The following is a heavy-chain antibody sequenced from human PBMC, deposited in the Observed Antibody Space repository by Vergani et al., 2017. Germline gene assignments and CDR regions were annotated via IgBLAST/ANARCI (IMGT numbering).Heavy chain of an antibody. CDR1: GFTFSDYY. CDR2: ISSSSSYT. D-gene: IGHD3-22*01. V-gene: IGHV3-11*05. J-gene: IGHJ2*01. Sequence: QVQLVESGGGLVKTGGSLRLSCAASGFTFSDYYMSWIRQAPGKGLEWVSYISSSSSYTNYADSVKGRFTISRDNAKNSLYLQMNSRRAEDTPVYYCARVPTRIVVVNTPLWYFDIWGRGTMVTVSS. CDR3: ARVPTRIVVVNTPLWYFDI.